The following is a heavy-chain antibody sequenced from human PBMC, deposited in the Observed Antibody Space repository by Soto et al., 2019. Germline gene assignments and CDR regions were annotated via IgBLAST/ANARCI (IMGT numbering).Heavy chain of an antibody. V-gene: IGHV4-34*01. D-gene: IGHD3-22*01. CDR3: ARGGGSSGYMAY. Sequence: PSETLSLTCAVYGGSFSGYYWSWIRQPPGKGLEWIGEIHHSGSTNYNPSLKSRVTISVDTSKNQFSLKLSSVTAADTAVYYCARGGGSSGYMAYWGQGTLVTVYS. J-gene: IGHJ4*02. CDR2: IHHSGST. CDR1: GGSFSGYY.